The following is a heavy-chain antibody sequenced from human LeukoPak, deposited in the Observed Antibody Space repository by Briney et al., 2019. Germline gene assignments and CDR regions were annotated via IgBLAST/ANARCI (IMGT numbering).Heavy chain of an antibody. V-gene: IGHV1-2*04. Sequence: ASVKVSCKASGYTFTGYYMHWVRQAPGQGLEWMGWINPNSGGTNYAQKFQGWVTMTRDTSISTAYMELSRLRSDDTAVYYCARTNIAVAGTGLGYWGQGTLVTVSS. CDR1: GYTFTGYY. CDR3: ARTNIAVAGTGLGY. D-gene: IGHD6-19*01. CDR2: INPNSGGT. J-gene: IGHJ4*02.